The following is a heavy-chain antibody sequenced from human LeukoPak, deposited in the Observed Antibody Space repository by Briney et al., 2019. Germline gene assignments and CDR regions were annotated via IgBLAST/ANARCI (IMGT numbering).Heavy chain of an antibody. D-gene: IGHD1-26*01. Sequence: SETLSLTCTVSGGSIRSYYWSWLRQPPGKGLEWIGYIYYSVSTNYNPSLKSRVTISVDTSKNQFSLKLSSVTAADTAVYYCARSDYYVAFDYWGQGTLVTVSS. CDR3: ARSDYYVAFDY. CDR2: IYYSVST. J-gene: IGHJ4*02. CDR1: GGSIRSYY. V-gene: IGHV4-59*01.